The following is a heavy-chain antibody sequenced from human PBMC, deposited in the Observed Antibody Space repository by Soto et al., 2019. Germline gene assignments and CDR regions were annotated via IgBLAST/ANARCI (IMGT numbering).Heavy chain of an antibody. CDR2: IGGTDGDSDGVP. D-gene: IGHD7-27*01. V-gene: IGHV3-23*01. J-gene: IGHJ3*01. Sequence: VQLLESGGDLVQPGGSLRLSCVASGFILNNYAMSWDRQAPGQGLEWVSTIGGTDGDSDGVPWYEDSVKGRFTISRDSSANTLFLHMDKLRAEHSALSYCVKRGRNWGAFAFWGQGTTVVVSS. CDR3: VKRGRNWGAFAF. CDR1: GFILNNYA.